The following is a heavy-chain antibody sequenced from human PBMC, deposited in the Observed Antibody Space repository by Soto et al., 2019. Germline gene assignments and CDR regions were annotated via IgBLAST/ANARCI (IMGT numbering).Heavy chain of an antibody. J-gene: IGHJ4*02. Sequence: QVQLVQSGAEVKKPGASVKVSCKASGYTFTSYDITWVRQATGQGLEWMGWMNPNSVNTGYAQQFQGRVTMTRNISISTAYMELSSLRSEDTAVYYCAREKLDYFDYWGQGTLVTVSS. V-gene: IGHV1-8*01. CDR3: AREKLDYFDY. CDR2: MNPNSVNT. CDR1: GYTFTSYD.